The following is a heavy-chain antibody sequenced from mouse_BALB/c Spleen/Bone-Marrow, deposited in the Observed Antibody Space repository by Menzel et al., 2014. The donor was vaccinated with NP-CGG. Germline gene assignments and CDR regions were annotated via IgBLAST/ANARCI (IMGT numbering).Heavy chain of an antibody. D-gene: IGHD2-4*01. Sequence: EVQGVESGGGLVQPGGSRKLSCAASGFTFSSFGMRWVRQAPEKGLEWVAYISSGSSTIYYADTVKGRFTISRDNPKNTLFLQMTSLRSEDTAMYYCASDYDYFDYWGQGTTLTVSS. V-gene: IGHV5-17*02. CDR1: GFTFSSFG. CDR3: ASDYDYFDY. J-gene: IGHJ2*01. CDR2: ISSGSSTI.